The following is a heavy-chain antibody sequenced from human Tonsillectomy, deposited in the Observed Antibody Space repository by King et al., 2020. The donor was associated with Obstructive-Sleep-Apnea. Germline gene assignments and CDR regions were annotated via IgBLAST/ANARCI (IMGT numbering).Heavy chain of an antibody. CDR3: ASDRYCSSTSCSLFDY. V-gene: IGHV4-39*07. CDR1: GGSISSTSYY. D-gene: IGHD2-2*01. J-gene: IGHJ4*02. Sequence: QLQESGPGLVKPSETLSLTCTVSGGSISSTSYYWGWIRQPPGKGLECIGSIYYSGRTYYNPSLKSRITISVDTSKNQFSLKLSSVTAADTAVYYCASDRYCSSTSCSLFDYWGQGTLVTVSS. CDR2: IYYSGRT.